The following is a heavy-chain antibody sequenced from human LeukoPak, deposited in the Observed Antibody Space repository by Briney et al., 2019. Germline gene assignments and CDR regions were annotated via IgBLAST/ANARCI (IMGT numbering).Heavy chain of an antibody. CDR1: GFTLSYNN. V-gene: IGHV3-53*01. J-gene: IGHJ4*02. D-gene: IGHD1-7*01. Sequence: PGGSLRLSCAASGFTLSYNNMNWVRQAPGKGLEWVSVIYSGGSTYYADSVKGRFTISRDNSKDTLYLQMNSLRAEDTAVYYCARDQNYYYDYWGQGTLVTVSS. CDR2: IYSGGST. CDR3: ARDQNYYYDY.